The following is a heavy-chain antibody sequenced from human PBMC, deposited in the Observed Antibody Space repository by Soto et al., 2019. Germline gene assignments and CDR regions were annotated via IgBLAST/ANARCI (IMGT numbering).Heavy chain of an antibody. V-gene: IGHV1-69*13. CDR3: ARDPRIAVAGTYFQQ. CDR1: GGTFSSYA. Sequence: SVKVSCKASGGTFSSYAISWVRQAPGQGLEWMGGIIPIFGTANYAQKLQGRVTMTADASTSTAYMELRSLRSDDTAVYYCARDPRIAVAGTYFQQWGQGTLVTVSS. J-gene: IGHJ1*01. D-gene: IGHD6-19*01. CDR2: IIPIFGTA.